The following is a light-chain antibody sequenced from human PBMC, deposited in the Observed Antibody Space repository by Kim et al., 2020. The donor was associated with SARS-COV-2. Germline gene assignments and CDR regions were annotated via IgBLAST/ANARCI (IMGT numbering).Light chain of an antibody. CDR1: RSDVGAYNY. CDR2: DVS. V-gene: IGLV2-14*01. Sequence: QSALTQPASVSGSPGQSITISCPGTRSDVGAYNYVSWYQQHPGKAPKVMIYDVSKRPSGVSDRFSASKSGNTASLIISRLQAEDEADYYCSSYTSSTICVFGGGTQLTVL. J-gene: IGLJ3*02. CDR3: SSYTSSTICV.